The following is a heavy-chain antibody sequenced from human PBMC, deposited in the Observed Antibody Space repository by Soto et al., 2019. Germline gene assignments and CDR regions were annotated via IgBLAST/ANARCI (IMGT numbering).Heavy chain of an antibody. V-gene: IGHV1-2*02. Sequence: ASVKVSCKASGYTFTAYYMHWARQAPGQGLEWMGWINPNSGGTNYAQKFQGRVTMTRDTSISTAYMELTRLRSDDTAVYYCARNFWSGTNWFDPWGQGTLVTVSS. CDR1: GYTFTAYY. D-gene: IGHD3-3*01. CDR3: ARNFWSGTNWFDP. J-gene: IGHJ5*02. CDR2: INPNSGGT.